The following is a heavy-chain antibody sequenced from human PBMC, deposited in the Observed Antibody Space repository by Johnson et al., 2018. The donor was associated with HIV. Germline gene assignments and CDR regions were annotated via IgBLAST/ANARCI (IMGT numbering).Heavy chain of an antibody. Sequence: VQLVESGGGLVQPGGSLRLSCAASGFTVSSNYMNWVRQAPGKGLEWVSAIYSGGTTYHADSVKGRFIISRDDSKNTLYLQMNSLKTEDTAVYYCTTGLSSGKGAFDIWGQGTMVTVAS. CDR2: IYSGGTT. J-gene: IGHJ3*02. V-gene: IGHV3-66*01. CDR3: TTGLSSGKGAFDI. D-gene: IGHD5-12*01. CDR1: GFTVSSNY.